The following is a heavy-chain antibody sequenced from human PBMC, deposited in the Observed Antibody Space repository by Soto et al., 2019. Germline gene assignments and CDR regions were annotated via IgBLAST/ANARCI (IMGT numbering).Heavy chain of an antibody. D-gene: IGHD6-13*01. CDR2: ITPIFGTA. CDR3: ARAIAAAGTEDYYYGMDV. Sequence: SVKVSCKASGGTFSSYAISWVRQAPGQGLEWMGGITPIFGTANYAQKFQGRVTITADESTSTAYMELSSLRSEDTAVYYCARAIAAAGTEDYYYGMDVWGQGTTVTVSS. J-gene: IGHJ6*02. CDR1: GGTFSSYA. V-gene: IGHV1-69*13.